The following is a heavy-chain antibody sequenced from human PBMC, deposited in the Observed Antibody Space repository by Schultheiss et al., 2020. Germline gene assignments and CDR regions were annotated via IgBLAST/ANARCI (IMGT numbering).Heavy chain of an antibody. Sequence: ASVKVSCKASGYTFTSYGISWVRQAPGQGLEWMGWISAYNGNTNYAQKLQGRVTMTTDTSTSTAYMELRSLRSDDTAVYYCARDSITIFGVVIEADYYYGMDVWGQGTTVTVSS. CDR2: ISAYNGNT. V-gene: IGHV1-18*01. J-gene: IGHJ6*02. CDR3: ARDSITIFGVVIEADYYYGMDV. CDR1: GYTFTSYG. D-gene: IGHD3-3*01.